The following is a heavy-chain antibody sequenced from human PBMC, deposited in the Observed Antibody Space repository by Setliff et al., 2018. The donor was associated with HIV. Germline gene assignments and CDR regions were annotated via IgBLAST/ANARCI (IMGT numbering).Heavy chain of an antibody. J-gene: IGHJ6*03. V-gene: IGHV4-39*07. CDR1: GDPMSSTSYY. D-gene: IGHD3-3*01. CDR2: IYYNGST. Sequence: SETLSLTCTVSGDPMSSTSYYWGWIRQSPGKGLEWIGSIYYNGSTNYNPSLQSRVTISVETSKNQFSLKLSSVTAADTAVYYCARRFLEWFPPSYFYYYMDVWGKGTTVTVSS. CDR3: ARRFLEWFPPSYFYYYMDV.